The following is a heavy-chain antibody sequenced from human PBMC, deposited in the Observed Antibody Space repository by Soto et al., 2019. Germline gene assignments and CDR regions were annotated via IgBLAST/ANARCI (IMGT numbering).Heavy chain of an antibody. V-gene: IGHV4-31*11. CDR2: ISYSGST. J-gene: IGHJ4*02. CDR3: ARPNDYWNGYGPFDY. D-gene: IGHD3-3*01. Sequence: QVQLQASGPGLVKPSQTLSLTCAVSGRSISSVGYYWSWVRQHPGKGLEWIGSISYSGSTYYNPSLENRLSISLDMSENRFSLRLNSVTPADTAIYYCARPNDYWNGYGPFDYWGQGSLVTVSS. CDR1: GRSISSVGYY.